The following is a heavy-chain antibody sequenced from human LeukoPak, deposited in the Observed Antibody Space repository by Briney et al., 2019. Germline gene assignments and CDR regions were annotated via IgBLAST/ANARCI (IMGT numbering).Heavy chain of an antibody. D-gene: IGHD3-10*01. CDR3: ARELWFGELVDY. Sequence: ASVKVSFQASGYTFTSYDINWVGQAPGQGLERMGWINPNSGGTNYAQKFQGRVTMTRDTSISTAYMELSRLRSDDTAVYYCARELWFGELVDYWGQGTLVTVSS. V-gene: IGHV1-2*02. J-gene: IGHJ4*02. CDR2: INPNSGGT. CDR1: GYTFTSYD.